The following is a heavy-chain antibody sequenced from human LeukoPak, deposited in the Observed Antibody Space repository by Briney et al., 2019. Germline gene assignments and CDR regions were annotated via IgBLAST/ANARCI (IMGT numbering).Heavy chain of an antibody. J-gene: IGHJ4*02. D-gene: IGHD1-26*01. CDR1: GFSFGRYS. CDR3: ARDGRSGSNYGRVDY. CDR2: ISYDGSNK. V-gene: IGHV3-30*04. Sequence: GGSLRLSCAASGFSFGRYSMHWVRQAPGKGLEWVTVISYDGSNKYYADSVKGRFTISRDNSKNTLYLQMNSLRAEDTAVYYCARDGRSGSNYGRVDYWGQGTLVTVSS.